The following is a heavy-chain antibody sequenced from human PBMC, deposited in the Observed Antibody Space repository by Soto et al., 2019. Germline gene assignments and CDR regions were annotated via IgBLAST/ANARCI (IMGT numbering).Heavy chain of an antibody. CDR1: GGSISSSSYY. V-gene: IGHV4-39*02. CDR3: AREGGRYCTGGSCQVDY. D-gene: IGHD2-15*01. CDR2: LYYSGHT. Sequence: QLQLQESGPGLVKPSETLSLTCTVSGGSISSSSYYWGWVRQPPGKGLEWIGSLYYSGHTYYTPSLNSRVTISVDTSKNKLSLKLISVTAADTAVYYCAREGGRYCTGGSCQVDYWGQGTLVTVSA. J-gene: IGHJ4*02.